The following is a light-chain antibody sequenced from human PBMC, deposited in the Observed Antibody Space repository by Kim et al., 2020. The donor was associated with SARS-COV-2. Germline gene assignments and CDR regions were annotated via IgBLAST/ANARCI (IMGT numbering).Light chain of an antibody. CDR3: QQYGSSPPT. CDR2: GES. J-gene: IGKJ1*01. V-gene: IGKV3-20*01. CDR1: QCISSNY. Sequence: STRERATLSCRASQCISSNYLAWQQQKPGQAPRHLIRGESSRATGIPDRFSGSGSGTDFTLTINRLEPEDFAVFYCQQYGSSPPTFGQGTKVDIK.